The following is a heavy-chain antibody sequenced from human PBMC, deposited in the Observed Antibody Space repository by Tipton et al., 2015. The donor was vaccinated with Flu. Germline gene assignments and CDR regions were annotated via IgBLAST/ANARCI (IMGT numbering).Heavy chain of an antibody. CDR3: ARQGMPGLDV. Sequence: TLSLTCTVSGGSISTYYWSWIRQPAGKGLEWIGRIYSGGNTNYNPSLKSRVSMSVDTSKNQFSLKLRSVTAADTALYYCARQGMPGLDVWGQGTTVTVSS. D-gene: IGHD2-2*01. CDR2: IYSGGNT. V-gene: IGHV4-4*07. J-gene: IGHJ6*02. CDR1: GGSISTYY.